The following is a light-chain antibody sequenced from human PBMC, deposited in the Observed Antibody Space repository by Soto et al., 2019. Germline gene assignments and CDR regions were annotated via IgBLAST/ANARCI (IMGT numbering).Light chain of an antibody. CDR2: RAS. CDR1: QSVTNK. J-gene: IGKJ2*01. Sequence: EIVMTQSPATLSVSPGERATLSCRASQSVTNKLAWYQQKPGQAPRLLIYRASTRATGIPGRFSGSGSGTDFTLSISSLQSEDFAVYYCQQYNDWPPRYTFGQGTKLEIK. CDR3: QQYNDWPPRYT. V-gene: IGKV3-15*01.